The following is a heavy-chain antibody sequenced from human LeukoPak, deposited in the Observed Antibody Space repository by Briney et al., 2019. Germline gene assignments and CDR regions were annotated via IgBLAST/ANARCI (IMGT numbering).Heavy chain of an antibody. D-gene: IGHD3-22*01. V-gene: IGHV3-30-3*01. J-gene: IGHJ3*02. CDR2: ISYDGSNK. CDR1: GFTFSSYA. CDR3: ARTLSASWYDRPNDAFDI. Sequence: GRSLRLSCAASGFTFSSYAMHWVRQAPGKGLEWVAVISYDGSNKYYADSVKGLFTISRDNSKNTLYLQMNSLRAEDTAVYYCARTLSASWYDRPNDAFDIWGQGTMVTVSS.